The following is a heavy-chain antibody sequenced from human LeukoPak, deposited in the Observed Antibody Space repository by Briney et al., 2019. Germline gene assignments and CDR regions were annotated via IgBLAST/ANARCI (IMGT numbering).Heavy chain of an antibody. CDR3: ARDKDWFLYDY. V-gene: IGHV3-74*01. CDR1: GFTFSTYS. J-gene: IGHJ4*02. CDR2: IKPDGSDT. Sequence: PGGSLRLSCAASGFTFSTYSMHWVRQAPGEGLVWVSHIKPDGSDTTYADSVKGRFSISRDNARNTLYLQMNTLRAEDTAVYYCARDKDWFLYDYWGQGTLVTVSS. D-gene: IGHD3/OR15-3a*01.